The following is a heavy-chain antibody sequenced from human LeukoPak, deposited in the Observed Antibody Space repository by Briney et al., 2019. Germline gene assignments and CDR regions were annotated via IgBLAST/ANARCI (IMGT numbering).Heavy chain of an antibody. J-gene: IGHJ3*02. Sequence: ASVKVSCKVSGYTLTELSMHWVRQAPGKGLEWMGGFDPEDGETIYAQKFQGRVTMTEDTSTDTAYMELSSLRAEDTAVYYCATDPLIGYPAPHDAFDIWGQGTMVTVSS. V-gene: IGHV1-24*01. CDR3: ATDPLIGYPAPHDAFDI. CDR2: FDPEDGET. D-gene: IGHD2/OR15-2a*01. CDR1: GYTLTELS.